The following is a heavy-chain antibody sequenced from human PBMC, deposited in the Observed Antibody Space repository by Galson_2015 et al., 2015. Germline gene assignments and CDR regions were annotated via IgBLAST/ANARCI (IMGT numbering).Heavy chain of an antibody. J-gene: IGHJ4*02. CDR1: GFTFSNYA. CDR3: AKESRYIVVVITSTKYFDY. D-gene: IGHD2-15*01. CDR2: IGGSGDST. V-gene: IGHV3-23*01. Sequence: SLRLSCAASGFTFSNYAMSWVRQAPGKGLEWVPHIGGSGDSTHYADSVKGRFTISRDNSKNTLYLQMNSLRAEDTAVYYCAKESRYIVVVITSTKYFDYWGQGTLVTVSS.